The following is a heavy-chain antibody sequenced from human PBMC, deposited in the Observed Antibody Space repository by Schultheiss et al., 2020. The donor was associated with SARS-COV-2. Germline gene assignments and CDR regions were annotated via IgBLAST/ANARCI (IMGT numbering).Heavy chain of an antibody. D-gene: IGHD1-7*01. Sequence: GGSLRLSCAASGFTFSSYAMSWVRQAPGKGLEWVSYISSSSSTIYYADSVKGRFTISRDNAKNSLYLQMNSLRAEDTAVYYCAGGKGELRGRNFDYWGQGTLVTVSS. J-gene: IGHJ4*02. CDR3: AGGKGELRGRNFDY. CDR1: GFTFSSYA. V-gene: IGHV3-48*04. CDR2: ISSSSSTI.